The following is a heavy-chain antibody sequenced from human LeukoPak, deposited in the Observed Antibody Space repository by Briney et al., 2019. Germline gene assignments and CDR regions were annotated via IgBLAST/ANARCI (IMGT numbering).Heavy chain of an antibody. D-gene: IGHD4-17*01. CDR3: ARATLRDYGMDV. Sequence: PGGSLSLSRAASVFTFSSHGMHAVRQAPGRGLECVAVICYDGSKKNYVHSVKGRFTISRDNSKNTLYLQMNSLRAEDTAVYYCARATLRDYGMDVWGQGTTVTVSS. CDR1: VFTFSSHG. V-gene: IGHV3-33*01. CDR2: ICYDGSKK. J-gene: IGHJ6*01.